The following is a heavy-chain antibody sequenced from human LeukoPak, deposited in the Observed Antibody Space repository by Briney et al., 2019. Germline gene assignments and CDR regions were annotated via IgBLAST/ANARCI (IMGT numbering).Heavy chain of an antibody. CDR2: ISSDGSNK. V-gene: IGHV3-30*04. J-gene: IGHJ2*01. CDR1: GLTFRSYT. D-gene: IGHD2-8*01. CDR3: AKGRNGWYFDL. Sequence: GRSLRLSCAASGLTFRSYTVHWVRQAPGKGLEWVAVISSDGSNKYYADSVKGRFTISRDNSKNTLYLQMNSLRAEDTAVYYCAKGRNGWYFDLWGRGTLVTVSS.